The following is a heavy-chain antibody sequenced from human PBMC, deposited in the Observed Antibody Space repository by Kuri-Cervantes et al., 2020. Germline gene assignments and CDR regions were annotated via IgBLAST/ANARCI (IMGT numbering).Heavy chain of an antibody. V-gene: IGHV3-30*04. D-gene: IGHD3-3*01. J-gene: IGHJ4*02. Sequence: GESLKISCAASGFTFSSYAMHWVRQAPGKGLEWVAVISYDGSNKYYADSVKGRFTISRDNSKNTLYLQMNSLRAEDTAVYYCAKGDYDFWSGFDYWGQGTLVPSPQ. CDR1: GFTFSSYA. CDR3: AKGDYDFWSGFDY. CDR2: ISYDGSNK.